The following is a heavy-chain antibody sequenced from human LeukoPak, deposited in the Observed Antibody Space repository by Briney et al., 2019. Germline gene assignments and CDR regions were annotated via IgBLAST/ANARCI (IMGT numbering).Heavy chain of an antibody. CDR2: IKQGGSEN. D-gene: IGHD3-22*01. J-gene: IGHJ4*02. CDR3: ARVGYYDGSAYYPFDY. Sequence: GGSLRLSCAASGFTFSSYSMNWVRQAPGKGLEWVANIKQGGSENYYVDSVKGRFTISRDNAKNSLYLQMNNLRAEDTAVYYCARVGYYDGSAYYPFDYWGQGTLVTVSS. CDR1: GFTFSSYS. V-gene: IGHV3-7*01.